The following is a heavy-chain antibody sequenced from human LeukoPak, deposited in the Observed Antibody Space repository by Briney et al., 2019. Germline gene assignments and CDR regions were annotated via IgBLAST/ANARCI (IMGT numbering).Heavy chain of an antibody. CDR2: ISSSSSYI. J-gene: IGHJ4*02. CDR3: ARDGVANYDFWSAPNY. V-gene: IGHV3-21*01. D-gene: IGHD3-3*01. Sequence: GGSLRLSCAASGFTFSSYSMNWVRQAPGKGLEWVSSISSSSSYIYYADSVKGRFTISRDNAKNSLYLQMNGLRAEDTAVYYCARDGVANYDFWSAPNYWGQGTLVTVSS. CDR1: GFTFSSYS.